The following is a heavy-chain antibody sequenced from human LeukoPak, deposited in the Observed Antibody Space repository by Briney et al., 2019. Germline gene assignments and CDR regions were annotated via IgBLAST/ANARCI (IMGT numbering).Heavy chain of an antibody. J-gene: IGHJ4*02. Sequence: GASVKVSCKASGYTFTGYYMHWVRQAPEQGLEWMGWINPNSGGTNYAQKFQGRVTMTRDTSISTAYMELRSLRSDDSAVYFCSRASTIAAPGATPKDFWGQGTLVTVSS. CDR1: GYTFTGYY. CDR3: SRASTIAAPGATPKDF. D-gene: IGHD6-13*01. V-gene: IGHV1-2*02. CDR2: INPNSGGT.